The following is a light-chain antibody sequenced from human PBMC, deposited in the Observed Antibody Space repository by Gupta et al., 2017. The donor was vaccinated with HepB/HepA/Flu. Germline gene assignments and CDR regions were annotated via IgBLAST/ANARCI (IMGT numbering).Light chain of an antibody. Sequence: HTGTISCSGSSSNIGSNTVNWYQQLPRPAPVLLIYKTYQRPPGVPDRFSGSKSGTSASLAISGLQSEDEADYYCAAWDDSLNGRGVFETGAKVTVL. CDR3: AAWDDSLNGRGV. J-gene: IGLJ1*01. V-gene: IGLV1-44*01. CDR1: SSNIGSNT. CDR2: KTY.